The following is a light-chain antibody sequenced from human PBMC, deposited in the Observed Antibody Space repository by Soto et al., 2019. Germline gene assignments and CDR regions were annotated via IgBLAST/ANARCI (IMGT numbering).Light chain of an antibody. CDR3: QHYGSSPPSWT. CDR1: HSVSSSY. CDR2: GTS. J-gene: IGKJ1*01. Sequence: EIVLTQSPGTLSLSPAERATLSCRASHSVSSSYLSWYQQKPGQAPRLLIYGTSSRATGIPDRFSGSGSGTDFTLTITRLEPADFAVYYYQHYGSSPPSWTFGQGTKVEIK. V-gene: IGKV3-20*01.